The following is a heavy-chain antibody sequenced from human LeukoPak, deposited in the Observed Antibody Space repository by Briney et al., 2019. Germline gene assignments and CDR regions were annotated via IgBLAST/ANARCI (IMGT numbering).Heavy chain of an antibody. Sequence: ASVKVSCKASGYTFTNYYMHWVRQAPGQGLEWMGIINPSGGSTSYAQKFQGRVTMTTDTSTSTVHMELRSLRSDDTAVYYCARAPGERAVIFQSDAFDIWVQGTMVIVSS. J-gene: IGHJ3*02. D-gene: IGHD3-10*01. V-gene: IGHV1-46*01. CDR3: ARAPGERAVIFQSDAFDI. CDR2: INPSGGST. CDR1: GYTFTNYY.